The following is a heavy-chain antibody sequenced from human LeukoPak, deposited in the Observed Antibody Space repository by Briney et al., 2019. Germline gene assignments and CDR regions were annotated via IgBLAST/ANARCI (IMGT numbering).Heavy chain of an antibody. J-gene: IGHJ4*02. Sequence: GGSLRLSCAASGFSFSSYGMHWVRQAPGKGLEWVANINQDGSEMNYVDSVKGRLTISRDNSKNTLYLQMNSLRAEDTAVYYCAKVRTYDSSGYCLDYWGQGTLVTVSS. D-gene: IGHD3-22*01. V-gene: IGHV3-7*01. CDR2: INQDGSEM. CDR1: GFSFSSYG. CDR3: AKVRTYDSSGYCLDY.